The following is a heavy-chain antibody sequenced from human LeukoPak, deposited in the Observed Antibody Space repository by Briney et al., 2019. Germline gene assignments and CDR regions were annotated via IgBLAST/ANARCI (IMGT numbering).Heavy chain of an antibody. Sequence: SVKVSCKASGGTFSSYAISWVRQAPGQGLEWMGGIIPIFGTANYAQKFQGRVTITADKSTSTAYMELSSLRSEDTAVYYCARSTVTTPRWFDPWGQGTLVTVSS. CDR2: IIPIFGTA. D-gene: IGHD4-17*01. J-gene: IGHJ5*02. V-gene: IGHV1-69*06. CDR3: ARSTVTTPRWFDP. CDR1: GGTFSSYA.